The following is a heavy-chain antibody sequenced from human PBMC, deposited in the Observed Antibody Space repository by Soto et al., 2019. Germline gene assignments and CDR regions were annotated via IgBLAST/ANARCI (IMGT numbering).Heavy chain of an antibody. V-gene: IGHV4-39*01. J-gene: IGHJ4*02. CDR2: IYYSGST. CDR1: GGSISSSSYY. D-gene: IGHD3-16*01. Sequence: TLSLTCTVSGGSISSSSYYWGWIRQPPGKGLEWIGSIYYSGSTYYNPSLKSRVTISVDTSKNQFSLKLSSVTAADTAVYYCARHPRRNYVFDYWGQGTLVTVSS. CDR3: ARHPRRNYVFDY.